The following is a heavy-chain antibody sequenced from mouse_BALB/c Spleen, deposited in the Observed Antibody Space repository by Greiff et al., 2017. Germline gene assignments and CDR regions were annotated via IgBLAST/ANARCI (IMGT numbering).Heavy chain of an antibody. CDR2: IDPANGNT. V-gene: IGHV14-3*02. CDR3: AVARGWFAD. CDR1: GFNIKDTY. J-gene: IGHJ3*01. D-gene: IGHD3-3*01. Sequence: VHVKQSGAELVKPGASVKLSCTASGFNIKDTYMHWVKQRPEQGLEWIGRIDPANGNTKYDPKFQGKATITADTSSNTAYLQLGSLTSEDTAVYYCAVARGWFADWGEGTLVTVSA.